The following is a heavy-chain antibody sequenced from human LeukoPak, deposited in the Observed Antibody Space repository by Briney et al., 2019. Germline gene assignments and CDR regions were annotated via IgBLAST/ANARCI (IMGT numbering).Heavy chain of an antibody. J-gene: IGHJ4*02. CDR3: AKGDNDILTGYYNSFDY. V-gene: IGHV3-23*01. Sequence: PGGSLRLSCAASGFTFNNYAMSWVRQAPGKGLEWVSTISTSGISTYYSDSVRGRFTISRDNSKNTLYLQMNSLRAGDTAVHYCAKGDNDILTGYYNSFDYWGQGTLVTVSS. D-gene: IGHD3-9*01. CDR2: ISTSGIST. CDR1: GFTFNNYA.